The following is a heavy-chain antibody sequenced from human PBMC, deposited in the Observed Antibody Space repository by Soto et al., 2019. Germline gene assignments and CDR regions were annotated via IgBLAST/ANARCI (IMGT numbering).Heavy chain of an antibody. CDR1: GYTFTGYY. V-gene: IGHV1-2*04. J-gene: IGHJ2*01. D-gene: IGHD5-18*01. CDR3: ARDRGTASPPSWYFDL. Sequence: QVQLVQSGAEVKKPGASVKVSCKASGYTFTGYYMHWARQAPGQGLEWMGWINPNSGGTNYALKFQGWVTMPRDTSISKAYMELSRLRSDDTAVYYCARDRGTASPPSWYFDLWGRGTLVTVSS. CDR2: INPNSGGT.